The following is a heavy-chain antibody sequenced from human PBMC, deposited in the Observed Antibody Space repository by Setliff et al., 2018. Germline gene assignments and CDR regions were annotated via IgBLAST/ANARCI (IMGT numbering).Heavy chain of an antibody. CDR3: AREQWLDPPGYYYMDV. Sequence: PLGVLRLSCAASGFTFSSYGMHWVRQAPGKGLEWVAFIRYDGSNKYYADSLKGRFTISRDNSKNTLYLQMNSLRAEDTAVYYCAREQWLDPPGYYYMDVWAKGTTVTVS. J-gene: IGHJ6*03. V-gene: IGHV3-30*02. CDR1: GFTFSSYG. D-gene: IGHD6-19*01. CDR2: IRYDGSNK.